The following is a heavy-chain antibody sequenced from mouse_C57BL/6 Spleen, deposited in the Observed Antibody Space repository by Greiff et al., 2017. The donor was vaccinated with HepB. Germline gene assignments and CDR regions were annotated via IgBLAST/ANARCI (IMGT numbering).Heavy chain of an antibody. CDR3: AREGDGYPFDY. J-gene: IGHJ2*01. Sequence: DVKLQESGPGLVKPSQSLSLTCSVTGYSITSGYYWNWIRQFPGNKLEWMGYISYDGSNNYNPSLKNRISITRDTSKNQFFLKLNSVTTEDTATYYCAREGDGYPFDYWGQGTTLTVSS. CDR2: ISYDGSN. D-gene: IGHD2-3*01. V-gene: IGHV3-6*01. CDR1: GYSITSGYY.